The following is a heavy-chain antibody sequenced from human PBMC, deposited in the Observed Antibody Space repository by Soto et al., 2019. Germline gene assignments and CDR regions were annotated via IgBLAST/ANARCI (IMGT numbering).Heavy chain of an antibody. CDR2: ISYDGSSK. V-gene: IGHV3-30*18. Sequence: QVQVVESGGGVVQPGRSLTLSCAASGFTFYSYGMHWVRQAPGKGLEWVALISYDGSSKKYADSVKGRLTISRDNSKNTLYLHMNSLRAEDTAGYYCAKVAGSAWPPYHDGMDVWGQGTTVTVSS. J-gene: IGHJ6*02. D-gene: IGHD6-25*01. CDR3: AKVAGSAWPPYHDGMDV. CDR1: GFTFYSYG.